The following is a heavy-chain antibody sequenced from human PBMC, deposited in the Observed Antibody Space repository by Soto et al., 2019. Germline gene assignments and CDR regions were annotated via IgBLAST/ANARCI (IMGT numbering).Heavy chain of an antibody. Sequence: QITLKESGPTLVKPTQTLTLTCTFSGFSLSTSGVGVGWIRQPPGKALEWLALIYWDDDKRYSPSLKSRLTITKDTSKNQVVLTMTKMDPVDTATYYCANRKNGDLSSDAFDIWGQGTMVTVSS. V-gene: IGHV2-5*02. J-gene: IGHJ3*02. CDR2: IYWDDDK. CDR1: GFSLSTSGVG. CDR3: ANRKNGDLSSDAFDI. D-gene: IGHD4-17*01.